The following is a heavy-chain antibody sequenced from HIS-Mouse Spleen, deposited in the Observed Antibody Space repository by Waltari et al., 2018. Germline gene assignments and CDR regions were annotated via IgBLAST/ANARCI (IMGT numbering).Heavy chain of an antibody. D-gene: IGHD1-7*01. Sequence: QMQLVQSGPEVKKPGTSVKVSCKASGFTFTSSAMQWVRQARGQRLEWIGWIVVGCGNTNYAQKFQERVTITRDMSTSTAYMELSSLRSEDTAVYYCAADTEYDWNYNAFDIWGQGTMVTVSS. CDR3: AADTEYDWNYNAFDI. J-gene: IGHJ3*02. CDR1: GFTFTSSA. V-gene: IGHV1-58*02. CDR2: IVVGCGNT.